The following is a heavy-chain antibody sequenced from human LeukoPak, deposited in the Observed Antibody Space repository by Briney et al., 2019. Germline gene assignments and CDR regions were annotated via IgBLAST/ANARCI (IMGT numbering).Heavy chain of an antibody. CDR2: INPNSGGT. V-gene: IGHV1-2*02. J-gene: IGHJ4*02. Sequence: APVKVSCKASGYTFTGYYMHWVRQAPGQGLEWMGWINPNSGGTNYAQKFQGRVTMTRDTSISTAYMELSRLRSNDTAVYYCARWPVGYCSGGSCYDYWGQGTLVTVSS. CDR3: ARWPVGYCSGGSCYDY. D-gene: IGHD2-15*01. CDR1: GYTFTGYY.